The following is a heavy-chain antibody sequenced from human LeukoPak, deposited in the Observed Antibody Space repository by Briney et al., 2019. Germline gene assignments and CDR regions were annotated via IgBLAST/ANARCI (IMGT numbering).Heavy chain of an antibody. CDR1: GGSISSSTYY. Sequence: PSETLSLTCTVSGGSISSSTYYWGWIRQPPGKGLEWIGSIYYSGSTYYNPSLKSRVTISVDTSKNQFSLKLSSVTTADTAVYYCARDFAPGGNLAFDIWGQGTKVTVSS. D-gene: IGHD4-23*01. V-gene: IGHV4-39*07. CDR3: ARDFAPGGNLAFDI. CDR2: IYYSGST. J-gene: IGHJ3*02.